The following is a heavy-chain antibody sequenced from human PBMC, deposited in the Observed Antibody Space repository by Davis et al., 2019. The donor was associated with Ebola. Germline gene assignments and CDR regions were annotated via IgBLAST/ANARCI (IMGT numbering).Heavy chain of an antibody. D-gene: IGHD1-26*01. J-gene: IGHJ4*02. V-gene: IGHV4-59*11. CDR2: IYYSGST. CDR3: ARETMRGVGAFHPWYYFDY. Sequence: PSETLSLTCTVSGGSISSHYWSWIRQPPGKGLEWIGYIYYSGSTNYNPSLKSRVTISVDTSKNQFSLKLSSVTAADTAVYYCARETMRGVGAFHPWYYFDYWGQGTLVTVSS. CDR1: GGSISSHY.